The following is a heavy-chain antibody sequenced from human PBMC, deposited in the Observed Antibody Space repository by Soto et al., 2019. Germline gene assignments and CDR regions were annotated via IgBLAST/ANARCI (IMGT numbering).Heavy chain of an antibody. CDR3: ARASYFRPSGSYYFVS. Sequence: QVQLQESGPGLVKPSQTLSLTCTVSDDSLTTNKYAWTWNRQNPEKGLEWIGYVYSNGNTRSSPSLQSRVSMSVDTSKSHFSLRLSSVTAADTAVYFCARASYFRPSGSYYFVSWGQGTLVTVSS. CDR1: DDSLTTNKYA. D-gene: IGHD3-10*01. J-gene: IGHJ4*02. CDR2: VYSNGNT. V-gene: IGHV4-31*03.